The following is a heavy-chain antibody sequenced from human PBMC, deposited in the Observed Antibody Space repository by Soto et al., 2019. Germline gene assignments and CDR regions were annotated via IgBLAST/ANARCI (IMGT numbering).Heavy chain of an antibody. J-gene: IGHJ5*02. CDR1: GGSISSYY. V-gene: IGHV4-59*01. CDR3: ARDLGITMVRGVIIKGRYNWFDP. D-gene: IGHD3-10*01. CDR2: IYYSGST. Sequence: LSLTCTVSGGSISSYYWSWIRQPPGKGLEWIGYIYYSGSTNYNPSLKSRVTISVDTSKNQFSLKLSSVTAADTAVYYCARDLGITMVRGVIIKGRYNWFDPWGQGTLVTVSS.